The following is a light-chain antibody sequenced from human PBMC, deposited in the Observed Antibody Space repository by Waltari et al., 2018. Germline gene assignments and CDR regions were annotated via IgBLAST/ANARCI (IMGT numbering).Light chain of an antibody. CDR2: KAY. CDR1: SGSLSTTSY. V-gene: IGLV8-61*01. Sequence: QTVVTQEPSLSVSPGGTVTLTCALSSGSLSTTSYASWYQQRPGQPPRTLVYKAYSRSSGVPDRFSGSILGNKAALIITGAQADDEAVYYCLLYMGSGIWVFGGGTKLTVL. J-gene: IGLJ3*02. CDR3: LLYMGSGIWV.